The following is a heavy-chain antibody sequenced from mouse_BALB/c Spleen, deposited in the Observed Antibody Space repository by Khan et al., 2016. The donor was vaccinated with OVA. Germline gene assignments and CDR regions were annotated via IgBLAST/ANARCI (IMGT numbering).Heavy chain of an antibody. V-gene: IGHV5-6*01. CDR1: GFTFSTYG. J-gene: IGHJ3*01. CDR3: ARRAYYYDSEGFAY. CDR2: ISSGGSYT. D-gene: IGHD1-1*01. Sequence: EVQLVESGGDLVKPEGSLKLSCAASGFTFSTYGMSWVRQTPDKRLEWVATISSGGSYTYYPDSVQGRFTISRDNAKNTLYLQMSSLKSEDTAMFYCARRAYYYDSEGFAYWGQGTLVTVSA.